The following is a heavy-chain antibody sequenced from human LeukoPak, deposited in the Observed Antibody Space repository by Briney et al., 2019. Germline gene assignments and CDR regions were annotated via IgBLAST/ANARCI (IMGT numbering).Heavy chain of an antibody. CDR1: GYTFTGYY. CDR3: ARATDPISHTVVVTAGYDY. V-gene: IGHV1-2*02. CDR2: INPNSGGT. D-gene: IGHD2-21*02. Sequence: ASVKVSCKASGYTFTGYYMHWVRQAPGQGLEWMGWINPNSGGTNYAQKFQGRVTMTRDTSISTAYMELSRLRSDDTAVYYCARATDPISHTVVVTAGYDYWGQGTLVTVSS. J-gene: IGHJ4*02.